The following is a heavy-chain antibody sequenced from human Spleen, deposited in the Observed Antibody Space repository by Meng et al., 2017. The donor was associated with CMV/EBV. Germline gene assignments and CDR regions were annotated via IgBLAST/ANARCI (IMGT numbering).Heavy chain of an antibody. V-gene: IGHV4-39*07. CDR3: ARRGSSSYGY. CDR2: IYYTGIT. D-gene: IGHD6-6*01. Sequence: SETLSLTCIVSGDSITNGGHWWGWIRQPPGKGLEWIANIYYTGITYYHPSLKSRVTISVDTSKNQFSLTLSSVTAADTAVYYCARRGSSSYGYWGQGTLVTVSS. CDR1: GDSITNGGHW. J-gene: IGHJ4*02.